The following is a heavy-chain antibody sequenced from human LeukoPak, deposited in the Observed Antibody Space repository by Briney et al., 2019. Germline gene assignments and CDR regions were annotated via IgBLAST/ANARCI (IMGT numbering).Heavy chain of an antibody. V-gene: IGHV4-59*08. J-gene: IGHJ4*02. Sequence: SETLSLSCSVSGGSIRNYYWSWIRQPPGKGLEWIGYISYSGNTNYNPSLKSRLTISVDLSTNQFSLKLTSVTGADTAVYYCARHSSWYYDFDYWAREPWSPSPQ. CDR3: ARHSSWYYDFDY. D-gene: IGHD6-13*01. CDR2: ISYSGNT. CDR1: GGSIRNYY.